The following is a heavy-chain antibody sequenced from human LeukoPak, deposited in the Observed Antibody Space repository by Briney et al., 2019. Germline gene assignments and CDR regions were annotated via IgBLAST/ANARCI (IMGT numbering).Heavy chain of an antibody. CDR1: GGSFSSGGYS. V-gene: IGHV4-30-2*01. J-gene: IGHJ3*02. CDR2: ISHSGST. CDR3: ARGVTIFGVVPAHAFDI. D-gene: IGHD3-3*01. Sequence: SETLSLTCAVSGGSFSSGGYSWSWIRQPPGKGLEWIGYISHSGSTYYNPSLKSRVTFSVDTSKNQFSLKLSSVTAADTAVYYCARGVTIFGVVPAHAFDIWGQGTMVTVSS.